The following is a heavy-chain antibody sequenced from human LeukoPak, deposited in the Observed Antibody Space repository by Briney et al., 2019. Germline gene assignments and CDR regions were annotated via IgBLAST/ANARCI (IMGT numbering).Heavy chain of an antibody. CDR2: ISGSGGST. Sequence: PGGSLRLSCAASGFTFSNDAMSWVRQAPGKGLECVSAISGSGGSTYYADSVKGRFTISRDNSKNTLYLQMNSLRVEDTAVYYCAKDITGHNRRWYDYWGQGTLVTVSS. V-gene: IGHV3-23*01. D-gene: IGHD6-19*01. J-gene: IGHJ4*02. CDR1: GFTFSNDA. CDR3: AKDITGHNRRWYDY.